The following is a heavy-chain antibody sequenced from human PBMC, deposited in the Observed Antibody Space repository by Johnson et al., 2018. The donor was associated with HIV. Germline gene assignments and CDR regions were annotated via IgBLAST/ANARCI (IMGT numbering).Heavy chain of an antibody. D-gene: IGHD6-19*01. V-gene: IGHV3-33*06. J-gene: IGHJ3*02. CDR2: IWYDGSNK. Sequence: QVQLVESGGGVVQPGRSLRLSCAASGFTFSSYGMHWVRQAPGKGLEWVAVIWYDGSNKYYADSVNGRFTISRDNSKNPLYLQMNSLRAEDTAVYYCAKYLSPYSSGWYDAFDIWGQGTMVTVSS. CDR1: GFTFSSYG. CDR3: AKYLSPYSSGWYDAFDI.